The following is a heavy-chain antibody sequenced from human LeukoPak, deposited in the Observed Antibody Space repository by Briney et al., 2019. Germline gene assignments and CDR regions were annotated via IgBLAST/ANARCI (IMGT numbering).Heavy chain of an antibody. V-gene: IGHV4-34*01. CDR3: ARDHLYYEISGPRFDY. Sequence: SETLSLTCAVYGGSFSGYYWSWIRQPPGKGLEWIGEINHSGSTNYNPSLKSRVTISVDTSKNQFSLKLSSVTAVDTAVYYCARDHLYYEISGPRFDYWGQGTRVTVSS. CDR1: GGSFSGYY. J-gene: IGHJ4*02. CDR2: INHSGST. D-gene: IGHD3-16*01.